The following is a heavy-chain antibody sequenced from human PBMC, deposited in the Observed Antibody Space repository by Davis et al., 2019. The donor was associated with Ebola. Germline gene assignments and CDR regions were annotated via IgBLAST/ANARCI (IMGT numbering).Heavy chain of an antibody. CDR3: ARDREGVLLWFGELLSYGMDV. J-gene: IGHJ6*02. V-gene: IGHV3-7*01. CDR1: GFTFSSYW. D-gene: IGHD3-10*01. CDR2: IKQDGSEK. Sequence: GGSLRLSCAASGFTFSSYWMSWVRQAPGKGLEWVANIKQDGSEKYYVDSVKGRFTISRDNAKNSLYLQMNSLRAEDTAVYYCARDREGVLLWFGELLSYGMDVWGQGTTVTVSS.